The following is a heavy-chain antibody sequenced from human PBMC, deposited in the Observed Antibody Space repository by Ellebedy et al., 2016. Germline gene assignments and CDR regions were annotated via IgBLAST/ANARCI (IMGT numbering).Heavy chain of an antibody. D-gene: IGHD3-22*01. V-gene: IGHV1-8*01. CDR2: MNPNSGNT. CDR1: GYTFTSYD. CDR3: VRGGHFYDSSGYLNMAFDI. J-gene: IGHJ3*02. Sequence: VSVKVSCKASGYTFTSYDINWVRQATGQGLEWMGWMNPNSGNTGYGQKFQSRVTMTRNASIRTASMELSSLRSEDTAVYYCVRGGHFYDSSGYLNMAFDIWGQGTMVTVSS.